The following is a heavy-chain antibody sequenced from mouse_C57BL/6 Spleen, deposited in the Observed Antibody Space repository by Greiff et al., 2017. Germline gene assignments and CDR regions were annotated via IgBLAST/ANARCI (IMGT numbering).Heavy chain of an antibody. D-gene: IGHD2-2*01. CDR3: ARSNYGYDD. Sequence: EVKLQQSGPELVKPGASVKISCKASGYSFTGYYMNWVKQSPEQSLEWIGEINPSTGGTTYNQKFKAKATLTVDKSSSTAYMQLKSLTSEDSAVYYCARSNYGYDDWGQGTTLTVSS. CDR2: INPSTGGT. J-gene: IGHJ2*01. V-gene: IGHV1-42*01. CDR1: GYSFTGYY.